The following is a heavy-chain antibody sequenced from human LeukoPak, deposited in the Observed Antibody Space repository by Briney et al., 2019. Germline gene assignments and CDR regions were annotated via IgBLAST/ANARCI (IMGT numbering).Heavy chain of an antibody. D-gene: IGHD3-16*01. Sequence: PSETLSLTCTVSGYSISSGYYWSWIRQPAGKGLEWIGRIYTSGSTNYNPSLKSRVTISVDTSKNQFSLKLSSVTAADTAVYYCAREKVIIRFGWFDPWGQGTLVTVSS. J-gene: IGHJ5*02. CDR1: GYSISSGYY. CDR3: AREKVIIRFGWFDP. CDR2: IYTSGST. V-gene: IGHV4-61*02.